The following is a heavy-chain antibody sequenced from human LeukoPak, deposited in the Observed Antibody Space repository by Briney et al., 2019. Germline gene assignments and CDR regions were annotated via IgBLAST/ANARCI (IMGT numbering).Heavy chain of an antibody. CDR1: GFTFSSYG. CDR3: ARDRLVGLYYFDY. Sequence: GSLRLSCAASGFTFSSYGMHWVRQAPGKGLEGVAVIWYDGSNKYYADSVKGRFNIYRDNSKNTLYLQMNSLRADDTTVYYCARDRLVGLYYFDYWGQGTLVTVSS. J-gene: IGHJ4*02. D-gene: IGHD1-26*01. V-gene: IGHV3-33*01. CDR2: IWYDGSNK.